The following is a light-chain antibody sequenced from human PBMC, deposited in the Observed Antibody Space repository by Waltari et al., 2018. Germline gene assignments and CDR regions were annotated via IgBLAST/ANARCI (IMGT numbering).Light chain of an antibody. CDR2: LNSDGSH. CDR1: SGHSSYA. Sequence: QLVLTQSPSASASLGASVKLTCTLSSGHSSYAIAWHQQQPEKGPRYLMTLNSDGSHSQGDGIPSRFSGSSSGPERYLTLSSLPSEDEADYYCQTWGTGIWVFGGGTKLTVL. J-gene: IGLJ3*02. CDR3: QTWGTGIWV. V-gene: IGLV4-69*01.